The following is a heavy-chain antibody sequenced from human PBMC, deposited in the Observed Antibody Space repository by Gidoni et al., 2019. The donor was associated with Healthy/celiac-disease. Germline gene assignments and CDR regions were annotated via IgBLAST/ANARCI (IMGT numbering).Heavy chain of an antibody. CDR2: ISYDGSNK. J-gene: IGHJ4*02. D-gene: IGHD2-21*01. V-gene: IGHV3-30*18. Sequence: GGVVQPGRSLRLSCAASGFTFSSYGMHWVRQAPGKGLEWVAVISYDGSNKYYADSVKGRFTISRDNSKNTLYLQMNSLRAEDTAVYYCAKAWRLLWWSQPVDYWGQGTLVTVSS. CDR3: AKAWRLLWWSQPVDY. CDR1: GFTFSSYG.